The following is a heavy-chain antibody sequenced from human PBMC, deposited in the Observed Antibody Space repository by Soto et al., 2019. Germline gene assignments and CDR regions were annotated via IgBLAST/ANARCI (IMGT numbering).Heavy chain of an antibody. Sequence: GGSLRLSCAASGFTFSSYSMNWVRQAPGKGLEWVSSISSSSSYIYYADSVKGRFTISRDNAKNSLYLQMNSLRAEDTAVYYCARSGPITGTTVLDYWGQGTLVTVSS. J-gene: IGHJ4*02. CDR1: GFTFSSYS. CDR2: ISSSSSYI. V-gene: IGHV3-21*01. CDR3: ARSGPITGTTVLDY. D-gene: IGHD1-7*01.